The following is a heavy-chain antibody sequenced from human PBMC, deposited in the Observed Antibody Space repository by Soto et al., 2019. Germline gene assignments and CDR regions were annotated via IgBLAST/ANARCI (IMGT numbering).Heavy chain of an antibody. CDR2: IYYSGST. J-gene: IGHJ4*02. V-gene: IGHV4-39*01. D-gene: IGHD2-15*01. Sequence: SETLSLTCTVSGGSISSSSYYWGWIRQPPGKGLEWIGSIYYSGSTYYNPSLKSRVTISVDTSKNQFSLKLSSVTAADTAVYYCARLGRDLCDYFDYWGQGTLVTVSS. CDR3: ARLGRDLCDYFDY. CDR1: GGSISSSSYY.